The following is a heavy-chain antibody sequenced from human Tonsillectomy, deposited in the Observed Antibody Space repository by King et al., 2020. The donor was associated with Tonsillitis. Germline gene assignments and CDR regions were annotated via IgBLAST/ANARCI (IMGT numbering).Heavy chain of an antibody. Sequence: VQLVESGGGLVKPGGSLRLSCAASGFTFSDYYMSWIRQAPGKGLEGVSYITSSGGTTYYADSVKGRFPISRDNAQNYLYLQMKSLRAEDTAVYYCARRGVVAAGSGGVYFQHWGQGTLVTVSS. CDR1: GFTFSDYY. V-gene: IGHV3-11*01. D-gene: IGHD2-2*01. CDR2: ITSSGGTT. CDR3: ARRGVVAAGSGGVYFQH. J-gene: IGHJ1*01.